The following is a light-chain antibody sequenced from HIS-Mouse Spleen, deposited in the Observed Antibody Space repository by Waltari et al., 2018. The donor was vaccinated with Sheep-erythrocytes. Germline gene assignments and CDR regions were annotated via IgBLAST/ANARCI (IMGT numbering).Light chain of an antibody. CDR3: QQANSFPFT. V-gene: IGKV1-12*01. CDR1: QGISSG. Sequence: DIQMTQSPSSASASVRDRVPSTCRASQGISSGLAWYQQKPGKAPKLLIYAASTLQSGVPSRFSGSGSGTEFTLTISSLQPEDFAAYYCQQANSFPFTFGQGTRLEIK. J-gene: IGKJ5*01. CDR2: AAS.